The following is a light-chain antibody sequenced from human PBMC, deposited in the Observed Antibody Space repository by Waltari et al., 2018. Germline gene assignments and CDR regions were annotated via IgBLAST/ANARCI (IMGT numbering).Light chain of an antibody. CDR1: TSDIGGYNY. CDR2: DVN. Sequence: QSALTQPASVSGSPGQSITISCTGTTSDIGGYNYVSWYQQHPGKAPKLLIYDVNNRPSGVSNRFSGSKSSNTASLTISGLQAEDEADYYCNSYTSSSTLVFGGGTKLTVL. V-gene: IGLV2-14*03. J-gene: IGLJ3*02. CDR3: NSYTSSSTLV.